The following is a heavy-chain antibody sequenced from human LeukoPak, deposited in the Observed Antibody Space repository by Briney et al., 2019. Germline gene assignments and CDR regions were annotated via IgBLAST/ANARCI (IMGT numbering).Heavy chain of an antibody. Sequence: GGSLRLSCAPSGFTFSSYEMDWVRQAPGKGLEWVSYISSSGSTIYYADSVKGRFTISRDNAKNSLYLQMNSLRAEDTAVYYCARAGVERWLWDYWGQGTLVTVSS. CDR1: GFTFSSYE. D-gene: IGHD5-24*01. J-gene: IGHJ4*02. V-gene: IGHV3-48*03. CDR3: ARAGVERWLWDY. CDR2: ISSSGSTI.